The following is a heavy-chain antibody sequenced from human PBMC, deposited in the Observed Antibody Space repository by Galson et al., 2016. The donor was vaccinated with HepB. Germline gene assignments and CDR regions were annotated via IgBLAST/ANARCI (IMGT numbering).Heavy chain of an antibody. J-gene: IGHJ4*02. CDR1: GGTSSSYG. Sequence: SVKVSCKASGGTSSSYGISWVRQAPGQGLEWMGGTIPVFDTTNYAEIFQGRVTITADETTSTAYMELSSLKSEDTAVYYCARSSVPRVGPDIPYYFDYWGLGTQVTVSS. CDR2: TIPVFDTT. D-gene: IGHD1-26*01. CDR3: ARSSVPRVGPDIPYYFDY. V-gene: IGHV1-69*13.